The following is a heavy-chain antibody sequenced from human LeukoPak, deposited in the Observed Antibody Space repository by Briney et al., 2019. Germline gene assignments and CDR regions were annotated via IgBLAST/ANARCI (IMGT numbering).Heavy chain of an antibody. D-gene: IGHD3-10*01. CDR3: ARDFAAPPAGSGSYYLDY. V-gene: IGHV3-21*01. CDR1: GFTLDGYG. CDR2: ISSSSSYI. J-gene: IGHJ4*02. Sequence: GGSLRLSCAASGFTLDGYGMSWVRQAPVKGLEWVSPISSSSSYIYYADSVKGRFTISRDNAKNSLYLQMNSLRAEDTAVYYCARDFAAPPAGSGSYYLDYWGQGTLVTVSS.